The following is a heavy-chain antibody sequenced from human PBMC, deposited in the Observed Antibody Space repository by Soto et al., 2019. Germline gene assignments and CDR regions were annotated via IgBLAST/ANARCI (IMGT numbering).Heavy chain of an antibody. J-gene: IGHJ4*02. Sequence: QVQLVQSGAEVKKPGSSVKVSCKASGGIFSTYAISWLRQAPGQGLEWRGAIIPIFGTPNYAQRFQGRVTITADESTTRSYMELSRLKSEDTAVYYCARDRDDYGSGNYYNRIDFWGQGTLVTVSS. CDR2: IIPIFGTP. CDR3: ARDRDDYGSGNYYNRIDF. CDR1: GGIFSTYA. V-gene: IGHV1-69*01. D-gene: IGHD3-10*01.